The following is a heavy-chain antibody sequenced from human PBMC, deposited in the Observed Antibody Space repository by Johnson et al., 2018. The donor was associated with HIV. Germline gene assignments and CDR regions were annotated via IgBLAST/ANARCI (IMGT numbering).Heavy chain of an antibody. D-gene: IGHD6-6*01. CDR3: AKDQWYSSSSNDSPDAFDI. CDR1: GFTFSSYG. Sequence: QVQLVESGGGVVQPGRSLRLSCAASGFTFSSYGMHWVRQAPGKGLEWVAVIWYDGSNKYYAASVKGRFTISRDNSKNTLYRQMNSLRAEDTAVYYCAKDQWYSSSSNDSPDAFDIWGQGTMVTVSS. V-gene: IGHV3-33*06. J-gene: IGHJ3*02. CDR2: IWYDGSNK.